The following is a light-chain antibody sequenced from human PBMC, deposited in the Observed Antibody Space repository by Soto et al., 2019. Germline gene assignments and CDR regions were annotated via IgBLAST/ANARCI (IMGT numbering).Light chain of an antibody. CDR3: GTWDSSLSAVV. CDR1: TSNIGNNY. J-gene: IGLJ2*01. Sequence: QSVLTQPPSVSAAPGQRVTISCSGSTSNIGNNYVSWYQQFPGTAPKILIYDNYKRPSGIPDRFSGSKSGTSATLGITGLQTGDEADYYCGTWDSSLSAVVFGGGTKLTVL. CDR2: DNY. V-gene: IGLV1-51*01.